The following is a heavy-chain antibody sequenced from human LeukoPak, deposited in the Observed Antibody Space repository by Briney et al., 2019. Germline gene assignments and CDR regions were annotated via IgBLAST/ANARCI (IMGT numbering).Heavy chain of an antibody. V-gene: IGHV1-46*01. CDR1: GYTFTGYY. Sequence: ASVKVSCKASGYTFTGYYMHWVRQAPGEGLEWMGIINPSNGRTSYAQRSQGRVTMTRDMSTTTVYIELSSLRSEDTAVYYCARSRKLGGDSFSDAFDIWGQGTKVTVSS. D-gene: IGHD2-21*02. J-gene: IGHJ3*02. CDR2: INPSNGRT. CDR3: ARSRKLGGDSFSDAFDI.